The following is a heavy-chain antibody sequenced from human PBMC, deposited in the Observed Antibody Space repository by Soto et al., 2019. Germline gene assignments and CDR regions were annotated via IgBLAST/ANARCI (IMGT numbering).Heavy chain of an antibody. D-gene: IGHD3-22*01. CDR1: GFSVSSNY. V-gene: IGHV3-30*18. CDR3: AKEDSSGYYYYYGMDV. CDR2: ILYDGSNK. J-gene: IGHJ6*02. Sequence: GGSLRLSCAASGFSVSSNYMSWVRQAPGEGLEWVAVILYDGSNKYYADSVKGRFTISRDNSKNTLYLQINSLRVEDTAVYYCAKEDSSGYYYYYGMDVWGQGTTVTVSS.